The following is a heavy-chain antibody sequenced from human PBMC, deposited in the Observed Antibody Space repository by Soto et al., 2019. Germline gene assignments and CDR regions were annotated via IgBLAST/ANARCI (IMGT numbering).Heavy chain of an antibody. CDR1: GFLFENFG. Sequence: PGGSLRLSCAASGFLFENFGMSWVRQAPGKGLEWISSISGSGCKKYYADSVKRRFTISRDNSKSTVYLELNNLSAEDTAVYHLAKNPGGELARIATVEWFDPCGQGTLVTV. CDR3: AKNPGGELARIATVEWFDP. J-gene: IGHJ5*02. V-gene: IGHV3-23*01. CDR2: ISGSGCKK. D-gene: IGHD2-21*01.